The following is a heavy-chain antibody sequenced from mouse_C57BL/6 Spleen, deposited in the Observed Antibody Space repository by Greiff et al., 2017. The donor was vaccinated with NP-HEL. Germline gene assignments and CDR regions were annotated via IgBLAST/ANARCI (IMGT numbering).Heavy chain of an antibody. D-gene: IGHD1-1*01. J-gene: IGHJ4*01. CDR2: IYPGSGST. CDR3: ARERIYYYGSSFPYAMDY. Sequence: QVQLQQPGAELVKPGASVKMSCKASGYTFTSYWITWVKQRPGQGLEWVGDIYPGSGSTNYNEKFKSKATLTVDTSSSTAYMQLSSLTSEDSAVYYCARERIYYYGSSFPYAMDYWGQGTSVTVSS. V-gene: IGHV1-55*01. CDR1: GYTFTSYW.